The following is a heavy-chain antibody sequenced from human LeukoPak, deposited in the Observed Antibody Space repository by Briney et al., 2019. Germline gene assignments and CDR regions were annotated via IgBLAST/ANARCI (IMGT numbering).Heavy chain of an antibody. Sequence: SQTLSLTCTVSGGSVSSGTYYWSWIRQPAGKGLEWLGRIYTSGNTNYNPSLKSRVTISVDTSKNQFSLKLSSVTAPDTAVYYCVRTYYYDSSGYHLIDYWGQGTLVTVSS. CDR3: VRTYYYDSSGYHLIDY. CDR1: GGSVSSGTYY. CDR2: IYTSGNT. V-gene: IGHV4-61*02. D-gene: IGHD3-22*01. J-gene: IGHJ4*02.